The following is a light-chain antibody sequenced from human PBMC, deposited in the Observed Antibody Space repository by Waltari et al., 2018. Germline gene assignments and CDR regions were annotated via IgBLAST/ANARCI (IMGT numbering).Light chain of an antibody. CDR2: GAS. Sequence: DTQMTKSPSFLSASVGDRVTVTCRASQSISSYLNWYQQKPGKAPNLLIYGASRLQSGVPSRFSGSGSGTDFTLTISSLQPEDFATYYCQQTYNTPATFGGGTKVEVK. CDR3: QQTYNTPAT. V-gene: IGKV1-39*01. J-gene: IGKJ4*01. CDR1: QSISSY.